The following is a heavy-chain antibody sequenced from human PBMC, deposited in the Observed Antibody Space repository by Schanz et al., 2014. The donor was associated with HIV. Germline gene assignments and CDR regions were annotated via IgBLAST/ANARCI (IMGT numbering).Heavy chain of an antibody. CDR1: GFTFSTKG. D-gene: IGHD1-1*01. J-gene: IGHJ4*02. V-gene: IGHV3-30*18. CDR3: AKRRDSGYAYFDY. CDR2: ISYDGSNK. Sequence: QVQLVEYGGGVVQPGRSLRLSCAASGFTFSTKGMHWVRQAPGKGLEWEAVISYDGSNKYYADSVKGRFTISRDNSKNTLYLQMNSLRAEDTAVYYCAKRRDSGYAYFDYWGQGTLVTVSS.